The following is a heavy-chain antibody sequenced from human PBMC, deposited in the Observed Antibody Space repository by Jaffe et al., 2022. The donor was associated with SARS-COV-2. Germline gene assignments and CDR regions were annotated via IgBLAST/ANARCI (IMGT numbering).Heavy chain of an antibody. V-gene: IGHV4-34*01. CDR2: INHSGST. Sequence: QVQLQQWGAGLLKPSETLSLTCAVYGGSFSGYYWSWIRQPPGKGLEWIGEINHSGSTNYNPSLKSRVTISVDTSKNQFSLKLSSVTAADTAVYYCARSLPPGLGRMVRGVKWFDPWGQGTLVTVSS. CDR3: ARSLPPGLGRMVRGVKWFDP. D-gene: IGHD3-10*01. J-gene: IGHJ5*02. CDR1: GGSFSGYY.